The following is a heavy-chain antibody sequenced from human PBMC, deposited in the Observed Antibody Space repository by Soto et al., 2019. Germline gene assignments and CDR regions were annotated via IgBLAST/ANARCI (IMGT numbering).Heavy chain of an antibody. D-gene: IGHD1-26*01. CDR3: ATNPRIVGAVGRDY. Sequence: ASVKVSCKVSGYTLTELSMHWVRQAPGKGLEWMGGFDPGDGETIYAQKFQGRVTMTEDTSTDTAYMELSSLRSEDTAVYYCATNPRIVGAVGRDYWGQGTLVTVSS. J-gene: IGHJ4*02. CDR1: GYTLTELS. CDR2: FDPGDGET. V-gene: IGHV1-24*01.